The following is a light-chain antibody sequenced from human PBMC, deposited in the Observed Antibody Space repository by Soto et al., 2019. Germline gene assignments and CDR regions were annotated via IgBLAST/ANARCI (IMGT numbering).Light chain of an antibody. CDR1: SSDIGGYNY. V-gene: IGLV2-8*01. CDR2: EVS. Sequence: QSALTQPPSASGSPGQSVTISCTGTSSDIGGYNYVSWYQQHPGKAPKLMIYEVSKRPSGVPDRFSGSKSGNTASLTVSGLQAEDEADYYCSSYAGSNVVFGGGTQL. J-gene: IGLJ2*01. CDR3: SSYAGSNVV.